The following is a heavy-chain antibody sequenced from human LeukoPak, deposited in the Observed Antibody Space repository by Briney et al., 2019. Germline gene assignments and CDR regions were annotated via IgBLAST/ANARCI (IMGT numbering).Heavy chain of an antibody. V-gene: IGHV5-51*01. CDR3: ARQVRGYYDSSGYRAFDY. D-gene: IGHD3-22*01. J-gene: IGHJ4*02. CDR1: GYSFTSYR. CDR2: IYPGDSDT. Sequence: GESLKISCKGSGYSFTSYRIGWVRQMPGKGLEWMGIIYPGDSDTRYSPSFQGQVTISADKSISTAYLQWSSLKASDTAMYYCARQVRGYYDSSGYRAFDYWGQGTLVTVSS.